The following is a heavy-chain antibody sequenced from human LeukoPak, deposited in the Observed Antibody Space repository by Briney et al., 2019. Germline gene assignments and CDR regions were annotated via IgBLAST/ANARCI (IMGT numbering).Heavy chain of an antibody. V-gene: IGHV4-34*01. CDR2: INHSGSP. Sequence: SETLSHTCAVYGGSLSGYSWSWIRQPPGKGLEWIGAINHSGSPNYNPSLTSRVTISVDTSKNQFSLKLSSVTAADTAVYYCARLRVIFWGFDIWGQGTMVTVSS. J-gene: IGHJ3*02. D-gene: IGHD3-16*01. CDR1: GGSLSGYS. CDR3: ARLRVIFWGFDI.